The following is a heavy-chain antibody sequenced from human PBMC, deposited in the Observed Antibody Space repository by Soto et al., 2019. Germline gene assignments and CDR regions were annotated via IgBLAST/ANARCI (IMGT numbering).Heavy chain of an antibody. CDR1: GFSLNNYA. D-gene: IGHD2-2*02. Sequence: QVQLVESGGGVVQPGTSLTLSCAASGFSLNNYAIHWVRQAPGKGLEWVAVISFDGSQKFYGGSVKGRFTTSRDNSRNTVFLQMTSLRADDAAVYYCGADCSSAICYKHNGVDVWGQGTAVAVSS. CDR3: GADCSSAICYKHNGVDV. J-gene: IGHJ6*02. V-gene: IGHV3-30-3*01. CDR2: ISFDGSQK.